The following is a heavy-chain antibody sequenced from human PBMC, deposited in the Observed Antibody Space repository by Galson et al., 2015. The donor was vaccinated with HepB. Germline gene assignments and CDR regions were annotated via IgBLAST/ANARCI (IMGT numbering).Heavy chain of an antibody. CDR2: ISGSGGST. J-gene: IGHJ3*02. Sequence: SLRLSCAASGFTFSSYAMSWVRQAPGKGLEWVSAISGSGGSTYYADSVKGRFTISRDNSKNTLYLQMSSLRAEDTAVYYCVKGRTAVAGGGGDAFDIWGQGTMVTVSS. D-gene: IGHD6-19*01. CDR3: VKGRTAVAGGGGDAFDI. V-gene: IGHV3-23*01. CDR1: GFTFSSYA.